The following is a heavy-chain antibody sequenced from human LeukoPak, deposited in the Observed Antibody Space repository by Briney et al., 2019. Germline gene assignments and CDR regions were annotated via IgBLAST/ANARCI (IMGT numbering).Heavy chain of an antibody. J-gene: IGHJ6*03. V-gene: IGHV4-39*07. CDR2: IFYSGST. D-gene: IGHD5-18*01. CDR3: ARAPERWYSYGSYTYYYMDV. CDR1: GGSISTSNYY. Sequence: SETLSLTCTVSGGSISTSNYYWGWLRQPPGKGLEWIGNIFYSGSTYYSPSLRSRVTISVDTSKNQISLKLSSVTAADTTVYYCARAPERWYSYGSYTYYYMDVWGKGTTVTVSS.